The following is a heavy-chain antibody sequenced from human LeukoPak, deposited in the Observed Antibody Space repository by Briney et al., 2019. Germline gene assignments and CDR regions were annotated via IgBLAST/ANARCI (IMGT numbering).Heavy chain of an antibody. V-gene: IGHV3-30*01. Sequence: GGSLRLSCAASGFTFSSFPMHWVRQAPGKGLEWVVVVSPDGSVENHADSVKGRFTISRDNSKNTVYLQMNSLRTEDTAVYYCARASITSTYYHYYMDVWGKGTTVTVSS. D-gene: IGHD3-10*01. CDR1: GFTFSSFP. CDR2: VSPDGSVE. CDR3: ARASITSTYYHYYMDV. J-gene: IGHJ6*03.